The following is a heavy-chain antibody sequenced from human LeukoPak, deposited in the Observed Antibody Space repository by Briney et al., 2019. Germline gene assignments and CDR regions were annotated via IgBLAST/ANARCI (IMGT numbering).Heavy chain of an antibody. J-gene: IGHJ4*02. CDR3: ARGSWLDYGSDSYYFDY. Sequence: ASVKVSCKASGYTFTSYDINWVRQATGQGLEWMGWMNPNSGNTGYAQKFQGRVTITRNTSISTAYTELSSLRSEDTAVYYCARGSWLDYGSDSYYFDYWGQGTLVTVSS. CDR2: MNPNSGNT. V-gene: IGHV1-8*03. CDR1: GYTFTSYD. D-gene: IGHD3-16*01.